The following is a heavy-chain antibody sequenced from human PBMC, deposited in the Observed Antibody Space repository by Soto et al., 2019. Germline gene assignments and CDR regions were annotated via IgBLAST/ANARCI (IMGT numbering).Heavy chain of an antibody. J-gene: IGHJ4*02. CDR3: ARHSVAGARTDYFKY. CDR2: ISAYNGNT. Sequence: ASVKVSCKASGYTFTSYGISWVRQAPGQGLEWMGWISAYNGNTNYAQKLQGRVTMTTDTSTSTAYMELRSLRSDDTAVYYCARHSVAGARTDYFKYWGQGALVTVSS. D-gene: IGHD6-19*01. CDR1: GYTFTSYG. V-gene: IGHV1-18*01.